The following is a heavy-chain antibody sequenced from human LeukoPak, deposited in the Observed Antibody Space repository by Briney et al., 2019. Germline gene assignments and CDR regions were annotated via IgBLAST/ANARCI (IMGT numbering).Heavy chain of an antibody. CDR1: GFTFSGPA. CDR3: TRVFGVLFDY. D-gene: IGHD2-8*01. Sequence: GGSKKLSCAATGFTFSGPAIHWVRQTSRKGLECDVRIRSKANSYASSSAASVKGGFTITRAHSKNTPYLQIRSLKPEETPGYYCTRVFGVLFDYWGQGTLVTVSS. J-gene: IGHJ4*02. V-gene: IGHV3-73*01. CDR2: IRSKANSYAS.